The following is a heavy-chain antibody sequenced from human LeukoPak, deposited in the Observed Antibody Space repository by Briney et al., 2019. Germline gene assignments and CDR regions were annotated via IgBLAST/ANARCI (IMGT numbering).Heavy chain of an antibody. D-gene: IGHD1-26*01. Sequence: ASVKVSCKASGYTFTGYYMHWVRQAPGQGLEWMGWINPNSGGTNYAQKFQGRVTMTRDTSISTAYMELSRLRSDDTAVYYCARAEPSSGWFDPWGQGTLVTVSS. J-gene: IGHJ5*02. CDR3: ARAEPSSGWFDP. V-gene: IGHV1-2*02. CDR1: GYTFTGYY. CDR2: INPNSGGT.